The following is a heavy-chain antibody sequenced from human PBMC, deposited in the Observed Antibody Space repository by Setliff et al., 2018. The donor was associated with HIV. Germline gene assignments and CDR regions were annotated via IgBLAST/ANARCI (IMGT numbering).Heavy chain of an antibody. D-gene: IGHD3-16*02. CDR2: IYTSGST. V-gene: IGHV4-4*07. CDR1: ADSITSRPY. J-gene: IGHJ4*02. Sequence: SETLSLTCTVSADSITSRPYWTWVRQPAGKGLEWIGNIYTSGSTNYNPSLKSRVTIAVDTSKNQFSLKLTSVTAADTAVYYCARYRRPPYYLDYWGQGTLVTVSS. CDR3: ARYRRPPYYLDY.